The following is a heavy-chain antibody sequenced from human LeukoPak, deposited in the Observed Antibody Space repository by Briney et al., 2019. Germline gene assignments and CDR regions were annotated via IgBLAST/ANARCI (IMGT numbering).Heavy chain of an antibody. J-gene: IGHJ6*03. CDR2: IYYSGST. CDR3: ARDGDPTNLYSSGWYMDV. CDR1: GGSISNYY. D-gene: IGHD6-19*01. V-gene: IGHV4-39*07. Sequence: PSETLSLTCTVSGGSISNYYWGWIRQPPGEGLEWIGSIYYSGSTYYNPSLKSRVTISVDTSKNQFSLKLSSVTAADTAVYYCARDGDPTNLYSSGWYMDVWGKGTTVTASS.